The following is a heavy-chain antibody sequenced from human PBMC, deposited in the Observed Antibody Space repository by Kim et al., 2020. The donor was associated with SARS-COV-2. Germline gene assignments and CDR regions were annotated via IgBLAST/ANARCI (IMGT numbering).Heavy chain of an antibody. CDR3: ATSGGNYPVY. J-gene: IGHJ4*02. Sequence: RIYYGDSVRGRFTISRDSSKNTLYLQMNSRRAEDTAVYYCATSGGNYPVYWGQGTLVTVSS. V-gene: IGHV3-NL1*01. D-gene: IGHD1-7*01. CDR2: RI.